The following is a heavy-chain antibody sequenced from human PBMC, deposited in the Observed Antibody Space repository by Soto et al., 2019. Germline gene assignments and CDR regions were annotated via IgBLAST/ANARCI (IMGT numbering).Heavy chain of an antibody. J-gene: IGHJ4*02. Sequence: QVQLVQSGAEVKKPGSSVKVSCKASGGTFSSYAISWVRQAPGQGLEWMGGIIPIFGTANYAQKFQGRVTITADESTGTAYMERSSLRSEDTAVYYCAREGGGPYYYDSSGYYFDYWGQGTLVTVSS. D-gene: IGHD3-22*01. V-gene: IGHV1-69*01. CDR2: IIPIFGTA. CDR1: GGTFSSYA. CDR3: AREGGGPYYYDSSGYYFDY.